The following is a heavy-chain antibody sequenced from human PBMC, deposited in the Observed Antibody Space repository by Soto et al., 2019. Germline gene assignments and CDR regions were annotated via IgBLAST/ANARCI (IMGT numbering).Heavy chain of an antibody. V-gene: IGHV4-59*01. CDR1: GGSISSYY. CDR3: ASATFYDILTGYYNVWFDP. CDR2: IYYSGST. D-gene: IGHD3-9*01. J-gene: IGHJ5*02. Sequence: SETLSLTCTVSGGSISSYYWSWIRQPPGKGLEWIGYIYYSGSTNYIPSLKSRVTISVDTSKNQFSLKLSSVTAADTAVYYCASATFYDILTGYYNVWFDPWGQGTLVTV.